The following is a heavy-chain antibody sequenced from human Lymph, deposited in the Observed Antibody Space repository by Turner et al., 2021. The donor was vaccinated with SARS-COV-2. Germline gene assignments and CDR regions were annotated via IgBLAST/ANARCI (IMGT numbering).Heavy chain of an antibody. V-gene: IGHV4-30-4*01. CDR2: IYYSGST. CDR3: ARVVVLRRAYFDY. J-gene: IGHJ4*02. CDR1: GGSISSGDYY. D-gene: IGHD2-8*01. Sequence: QVQLQESGPGLVKPSQTLSLTCTVSGGSISSGDYYWSWIRQPPGKGLEWIGYIYYSGSTYYNPSLKSRVTISVDTSKDQFSLKLSSVTAADTAVYYGARVVVLRRAYFDYWGQGTLVTVSS.